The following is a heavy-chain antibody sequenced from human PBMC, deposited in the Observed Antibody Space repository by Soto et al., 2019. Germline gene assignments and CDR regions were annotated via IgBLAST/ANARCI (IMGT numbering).Heavy chain of an antibody. J-gene: IGHJ4*02. CDR3: AKDLIAVAGARNYFDY. CDR1: GFTFSSYA. Sequence: GGSLRLSCAASGFTFSSYAMSWVRQAPGKGLEWVSAISGSGGSTYYADSVKGRFTISRDNSKNTLYLQMNSLRAEDTAVYYCAKDLIAVAGARNYFDYWGQGTLVTVSS. CDR2: ISGSGGST. D-gene: IGHD6-19*01. V-gene: IGHV3-23*01.